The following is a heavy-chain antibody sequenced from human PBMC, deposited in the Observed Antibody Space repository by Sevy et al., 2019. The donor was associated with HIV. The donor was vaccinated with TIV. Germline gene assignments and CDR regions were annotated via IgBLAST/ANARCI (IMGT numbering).Heavy chain of an antibody. V-gene: IGHV3-49*03. Sequence: GGSLRLSCKASGFTLGDYAMSWFRQAPGKGLEWVGFIRNKAYDGTTEYAASVKGRFTISRDDSKSIAYLQMNSLKTEDTAVYYCTRDPTEGIAVAGNWYDPWGQGTLVTVSS. D-gene: IGHD6-19*01. CDR2: IRNKAYDGTT. J-gene: IGHJ5*02. CDR1: GFTLGDYA. CDR3: TRDPTEGIAVAGNWYDP.